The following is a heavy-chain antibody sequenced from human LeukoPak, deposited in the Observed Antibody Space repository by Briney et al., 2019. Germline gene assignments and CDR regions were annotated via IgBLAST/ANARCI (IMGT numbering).Heavy chain of an antibody. J-gene: IGHJ3*02. CDR2: IHNSGGT. Sequence: SETLSLTCTVSGGSVRSYHWSWIRQSPGEGPEWIAYIHNSGGTRYNPSLQSRVTISVDTSKNQFSLKLRSVTAADTAVYYCVRDWEGFNFDIWGQGTMVTVSS. CDR3: VRDWEGFNFDI. CDR1: GGSVRSYH. V-gene: IGHV4-59*02. D-gene: IGHD1-26*01.